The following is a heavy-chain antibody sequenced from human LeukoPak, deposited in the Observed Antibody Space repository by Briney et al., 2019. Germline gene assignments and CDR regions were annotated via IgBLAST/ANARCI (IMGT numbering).Heavy chain of an antibody. Sequence: ASVKVSCKASGYTFTGYYMHWVRQAPGQGLEWMGWINPNSGGTNYAQKFQGRVTMTTDTSTSTAYMELRSLRSDDTAVYYCARVGQWELLSSDAFDIWGQGTMVTVSS. V-gene: IGHV1-2*02. J-gene: IGHJ3*02. CDR2: INPNSGGT. CDR1: GYTFTGYY. D-gene: IGHD1-26*01. CDR3: ARVGQWELLSSDAFDI.